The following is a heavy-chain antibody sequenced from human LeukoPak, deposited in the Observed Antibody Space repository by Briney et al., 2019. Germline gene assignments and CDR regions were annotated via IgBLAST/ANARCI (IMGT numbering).Heavy chain of an antibody. CDR2: ISWNSGSI. J-gene: IGHJ3*02. V-gene: IGHV3-9*03. CDR1: GFTLDDYA. CDR3: AKGYSRIAVANDAFDI. Sequence: PGRSLRLSCAASGFTLDDYAMHWVRQAPGKGLEWVSGISWNSGSIGYADSVKGRFTISRDNAKNSLYLQMNSLRTEDMALYYCAKGYSRIAVANDAFDIWGQGTMVTVSS. D-gene: IGHD6-19*01.